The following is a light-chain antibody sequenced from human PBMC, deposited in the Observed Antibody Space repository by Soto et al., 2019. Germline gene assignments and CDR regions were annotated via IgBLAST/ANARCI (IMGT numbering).Light chain of an antibody. CDR2: KAS. Sequence: DIQMTQSPSTLSASVGDRVTITCRASQSISSWLAWYQHKPGKAPKFLIYKASNLESGVPSRFSGSGSGTSLTLTIDTLQPDDFAAYYCQQYDSYPLTFGGGTKVEIK. J-gene: IGKJ4*01. CDR3: QQYDSYPLT. CDR1: QSISSW. V-gene: IGKV1-5*03.